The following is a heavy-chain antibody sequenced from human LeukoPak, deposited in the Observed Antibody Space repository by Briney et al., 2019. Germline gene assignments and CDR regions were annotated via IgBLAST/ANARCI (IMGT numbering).Heavy chain of an antibody. D-gene: IGHD6-13*01. CDR3: ARLNSSPGAYYFGY. J-gene: IGHJ4*02. CDR2: IIPIFGTA. V-gene: IGHV1-69*05. Sequence: GASVKVSCKASGGTFSSYAISWVRQAPGQGLEWMGRIIPIFGTANYAQKFQGRVTITTDESTSTAYMELSSLRSEDTAVYYCARLNSSPGAYYFGYWGQGTLVTVSS. CDR1: GGTFSSYA.